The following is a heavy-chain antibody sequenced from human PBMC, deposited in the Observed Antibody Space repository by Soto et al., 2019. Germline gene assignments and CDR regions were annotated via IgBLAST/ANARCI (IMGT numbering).Heavy chain of an antibody. D-gene: IGHD1-26*01. J-gene: IGHJ4*02. CDR3: ARVTALYSGSSYFDY. CDR2: ISGGGGST. CDR1: GFEFSRSA. V-gene: IGHV3-23*01. Sequence: EVQLFESGGGLVQPGGSLRLACAASGFEFSRSAMSWLRQSPGKGLEWVSSISGGGGSTYYADSLKGRFTISRDNSRNTLYLQMDSLRPGDTAVYYCARVTALYSGSSYFDYWGQGTLVTVSS.